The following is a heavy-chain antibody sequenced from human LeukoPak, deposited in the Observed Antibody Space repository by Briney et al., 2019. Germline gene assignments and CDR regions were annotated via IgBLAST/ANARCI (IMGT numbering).Heavy chain of an antibody. J-gene: IGHJ5*02. CDR2: IKNDGSST. V-gene: IGHV3-74*01. CDR3: AKSDWFDP. CDR1: GFTFSGHW. Sequence: GGSLRLSCAASGFTFSGHWMHWVRQAPGKGLVWVSRIKNDGSSTSYADSVKGRFTISRDNAKNTLYMQMNSLRAEDAAVYYCAKSDWFDPWGQGTLVIVSS.